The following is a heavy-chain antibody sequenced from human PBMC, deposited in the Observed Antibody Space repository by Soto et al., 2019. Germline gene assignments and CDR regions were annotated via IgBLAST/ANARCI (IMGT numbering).Heavy chain of an antibody. CDR3: ARYFTVVRPFDP. D-gene: IGHD2-15*01. V-gene: IGHV3-23*01. J-gene: IGHJ5*02. CDR2: ISRTGDSI. Sequence: PGGSLRLSCAASGFTFSSYAMTWVRQAPGKGLERVSTISRTGDSIYYADSVKGRFTISRDNSKNTVYLQMNSLRAEDTAVYYCARYFTVVRPFDPWGQGTLVTVSS. CDR1: GFTFSSYA.